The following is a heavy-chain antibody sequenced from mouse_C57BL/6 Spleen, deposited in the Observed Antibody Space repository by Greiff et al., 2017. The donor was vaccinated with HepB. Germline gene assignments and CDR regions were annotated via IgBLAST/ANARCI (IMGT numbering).Heavy chain of an antibody. Sequence: EVMLVESGGGLVKPGGSLKLSCAASGFTFSDYGMHWVRQAPEKGLEWVAYISSGSSTIYYADTVKGRFTISRDNAKNTLFLQMTSLRSEDTAMYYCARELTGPFAYWGQRTLVTVSA. CDR2: ISSGSSTI. CDR1: GFTFSDYG. J-gene: IGHJ3*01. V-gene: IGHV5-17*01. CDR3: ARELTGPFAY. D-gene: IGHD4-1*01.